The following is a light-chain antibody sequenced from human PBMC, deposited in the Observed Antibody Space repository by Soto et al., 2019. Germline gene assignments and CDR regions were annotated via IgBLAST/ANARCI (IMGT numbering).Light chain of an antibody. CDR3: QQSYSIPPT. CDR1: QNVASY. V-gene: IGKV1-39*01. CDR2: AAS. Sequence: DIHLTQSPSLLSASVGDRVTITCRASQNVASYLNWYQHKPGEAPKSLIYAASKLRSGVPSRFSATGTETDFTLIINSLQPEDFTTYYCQQSYSIPPTFGQGTKVDIK. J-gene: IGKJ1*01.